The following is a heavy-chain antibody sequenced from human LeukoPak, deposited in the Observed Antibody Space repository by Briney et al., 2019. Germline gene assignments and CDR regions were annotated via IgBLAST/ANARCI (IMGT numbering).Heavy chain of an antibody. V-gene: IGHV4-34*01. D-gene: IGHD3-10*01. CDR2: INHSGRT. CDR3: ARGRTMVRVPVRFDY. Sequence: LETLSLTCAVYGGSFSGYYWSWIRQPPGKGLEWIGEINHSGRTIYNPSLKSRVTRSVDTSKNQFSLKLSSVTAADTAVYYCARGRTMVRVPVRFDYWGQGTLVTASP. J-gene: IGHJ4*02. CDR1: GGSFSGYY.